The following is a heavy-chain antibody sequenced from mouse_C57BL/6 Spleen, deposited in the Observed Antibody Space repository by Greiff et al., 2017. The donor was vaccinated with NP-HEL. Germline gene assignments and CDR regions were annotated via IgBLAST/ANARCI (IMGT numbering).Heavy chain of an antibody. Sequence: EVQLVESGGGLVQPKGSLKLSCAASGFSFTTYAMNWVRQAPGKGLEWVARIRSKSNNYATYYADSVKDRFTISRDDSESMLYLQMNNLKTEDTAMYYCGRQDGNYEEFFAYWGQGTLVTVSA. CDR3: GRQDGNYEEFFAY. D-gene: IGHD2-1*01. J-gene: IGHJ3*01. CDR2: IRSKSNNYAT. V-gene: IGHV10-1*01. CDR1: GFSFTTYA.